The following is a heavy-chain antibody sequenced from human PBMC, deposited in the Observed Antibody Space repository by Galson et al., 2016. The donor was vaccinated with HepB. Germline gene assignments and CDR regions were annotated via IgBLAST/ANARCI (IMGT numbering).Heavy chain of an antibody. D-gene: IGHD2-2*02. CDR1: GGTFSSFG. Sequence: SVKVSCKASGGTFSSFGISWVRQAPGQGLEWVGGAIPMFGTPNYAQKFQGRVTITADERTSTAYLELSSLRSEDTALYYCARDGCTDGICYTKKNFNYSYGLDVWGQGTTVTVTS. CDR3: ARDGCTDGICYTKKNFNYSYGLDV. J-gene: IGHJ6*02. CDR2: AIPMFGTP. V-gene: IGHV1-69*13.